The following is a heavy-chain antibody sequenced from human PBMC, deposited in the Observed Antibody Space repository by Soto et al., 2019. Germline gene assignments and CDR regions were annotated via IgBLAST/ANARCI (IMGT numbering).Heavy chain of an antibody. D-gene: IGHD6-19*01. V-gene: IGHV3-15*07. Sequence: EVQLVESGGGLVKPGGSLGPSCAPSGSPLINAWMNWSPRSQGKGLEWAGRIKRKTDGGTKDYAAPVKGRFTISRDDSKNTLYLQMNSLKTEDTAVYYCTKGSGWYWGQGTLVTVSS. CDR2: IKRKTDGGTK. J-gene: IGHJ4*02. CDR3: TKGSGWY. CDR1: GSPLINAW.